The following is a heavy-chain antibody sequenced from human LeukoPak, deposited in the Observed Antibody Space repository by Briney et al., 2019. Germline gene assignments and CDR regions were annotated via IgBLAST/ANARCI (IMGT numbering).Heavy chain of an antibody. Sequence: GGSLRLSCAVSGFTFSSYAMTWVRQAPGKGLEWVSGISGSGSDTYYADSVKGRFTISRDNSKNTLYLQMNSLRAEDTAVYYCARDPNGDYIGTFDVWGQGTMVTVSS. CDR3: ARDPNGDYIGTFDV. CDR2: ISGSGSDT. J-gene: IGHJ3*01. CDR1: GFTFSSYA. V-gene: IGHV3-23*01. D-gene: IGHD4-17*01.